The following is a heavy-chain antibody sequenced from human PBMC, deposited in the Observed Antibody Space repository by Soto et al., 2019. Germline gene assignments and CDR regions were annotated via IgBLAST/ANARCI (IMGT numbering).Heavy chain of an antibody. J-gene: IGHJ5*02. CDR1: GFTFSSYA. Sequence: GGSLRLSCAASGFTFSSYAMSWVRQASGKGLEWVSAISGSGGSTYYADSVKGRFTISRDNSKNTLYLQMNSLRAEDTAVYYCAKIPSNYYGSGSPFDPWGQGTLVTVSS. CDR2: ISGSGGST. D-gene: IGHD3-10*01. CDR3: AKIPSNYYGSGSPFDP. V-gene: IGHV3-23*01.